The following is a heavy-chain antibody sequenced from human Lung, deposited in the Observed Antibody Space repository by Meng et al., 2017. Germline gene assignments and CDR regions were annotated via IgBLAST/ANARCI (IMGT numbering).Heavy chain of an antibody. D-gene: IGHD4-11*01. J-gene: IGHJ4*02. Sequence: QWQLQQWGAGLFKPSDTLSLTCVVSGGSFSDYYWSWIRQPPGKGLEWIGEINHSGSTNYNPSLESRATISVDTSQNNLSLKLSSVTAADSAVYYCARGPTTMAHDFDYWGQGTLVTVSS. V-gene: IGHV4-34*01. CDR1: GGSFSDYY. CDR3: ARGPTTMAHDFDY. CDR2: INHSGST.